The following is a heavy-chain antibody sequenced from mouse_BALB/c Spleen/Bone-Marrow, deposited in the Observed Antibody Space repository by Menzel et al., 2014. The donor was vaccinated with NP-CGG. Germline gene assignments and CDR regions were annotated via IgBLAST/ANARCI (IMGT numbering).Heavy chain of an antibody. CDR2: ISNGGGST. D-gene: IGHD1-1*01. J-gene: IGHJ3*01. V-gene: IGHV5-12-2*01. CDR3: ARGIYYYGSSCAY. Sequence: EVQRVESGGGLVQPGGSLKLSCAASGFTFSSYTMSWVRQTPEKRLEWVAYISNGGGSTYYPDTVEGRFTISRGNAKNTLYLQMSSLKSEDTAMYYCARGIYYYGSSCAYWGQGTLVTVSA. CDR1: GFTFSSYT.